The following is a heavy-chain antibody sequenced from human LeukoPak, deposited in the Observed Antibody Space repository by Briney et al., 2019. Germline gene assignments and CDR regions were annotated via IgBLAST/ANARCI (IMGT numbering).Heavy chain of an antibody. V-gene: IGHV4-34*01. J-gene: IGHJ6*03. Sequence: SETLSLTWAVYGGSFSDYYWSWIRQPPGKGLEWIGEINHSGSTNYNPSLKSRVTISVDTSKNQFSLKLSSVTAADTAVYYCARSMVQALYYYYYMDVWGKGTTVTVSS. D-gene: IGHD3-10*01. CDR1: GGSFSDYY. CDR3: ARSMVQALYYYYYMDV. CDR2: INHSGST.